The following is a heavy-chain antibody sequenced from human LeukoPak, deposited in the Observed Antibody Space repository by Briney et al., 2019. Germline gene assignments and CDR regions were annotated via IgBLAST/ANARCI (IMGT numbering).Heavy chain of an antibody. J-gene: IGHJ4*02. CDR1: GYTFTSYA. Sequence: GASVKVSCKASGYTFTSYAMHWVRQAPGQRLEWMRWINAGNGNTKYSQKFQGRVTITRDTSASTAYMELSSLRSEGTAVYYCARDLIGYCSGGSCPTLDYWGQGTLVTVSS. CDR3: ARDLIGYCSGGSCPTLDY. V-gene: IGHV1-3*01. D-gene: IGHD2-15*01. CDR2: INAGNGNT.